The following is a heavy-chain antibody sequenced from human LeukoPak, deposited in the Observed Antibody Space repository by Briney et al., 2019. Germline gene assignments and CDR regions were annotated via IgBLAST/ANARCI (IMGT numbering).Heavy chain of an antibody. D-gene: IGHD5-12*01. CDR2: IYYNGIT. J-gene: IGHJ4*02. CDR1: GGSISGYY. V-gene: IGHV4-59*08. CDR3: ARHLYSGYDRVFDY. Sequence: SETLSLTCAVSGGSISGYYWIWIRQPPGKGLEWIGYIYYNGITNYNPSLKSRVTISVDTSKNQFSLKLSSVTAADTAMYYCARHLYSGYDRVFDYWGQGTLVTVYS.